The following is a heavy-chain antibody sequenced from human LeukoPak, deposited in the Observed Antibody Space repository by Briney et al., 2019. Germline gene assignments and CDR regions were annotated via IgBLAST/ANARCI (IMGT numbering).Heavy chain of an antibody. Sequence: GGSLRLSCAASGFTFSSYAMSWVRQAPGKGLEWVSAISGSGGSTYYADSVKGRFTISRDNSKNTLYLQMNSLRAEDTAVYYCAKDPVSYYYDSSGYYKPYYFDYWGQGTLVTVSS. D-gene: IGHD3-22*01. CDR3: AKDPVSYYYDSSGYYKPYYFDY. V-gene: IGHV3-23*01. CDR2: ISGSGGST. J-gene: IGHJ4*02. CDR1: GFTFSSYA.